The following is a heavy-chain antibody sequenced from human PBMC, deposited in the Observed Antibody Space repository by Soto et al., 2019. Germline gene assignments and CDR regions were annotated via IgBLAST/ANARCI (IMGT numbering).Heavy chain of an antibody. Sequence: PSETLSLTCTVSGGSISSYYWSWIRQPPGKGLEWIGYIYYSGSTNYNPSLKSRVTISVDTSKNQFSLKLSSVTAADTAVYYCARVTYYYDSSGYYSGAFDIWGQGTMVTVSS. CDR3: ARVTYYYDSSGYYSGAFDI. V-gene: IGHV4-59*01. CDR1: GGSISSYY. J-gene: IGHJ3*02. CDR2: IYYSGST. D-gene: IGHD3-22*01.